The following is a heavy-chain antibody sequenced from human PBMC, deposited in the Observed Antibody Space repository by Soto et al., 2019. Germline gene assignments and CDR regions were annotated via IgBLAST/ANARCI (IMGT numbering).Heavy chain of an antibody. J-gene: IGHJ4*02. D-gene: IGHD2-15*01. Sequence: EVQLLESGGGLVQPGGSLTLSCAASGFTFSSYAMSWVRLAPGKGLEWVSVISGSGSSTYYADSVKGRFTISRDNSKSTLYLQMNSLRAEDTAVYYCARGTCRSGGSCYSTFDYWGQGTLVTVSS. CDR2: ISGSGSST. CDR1: GFTFSSYA. CDR3: ARGTCRSGGSCYSTFDY. V-gene: IGHV3-23*01.